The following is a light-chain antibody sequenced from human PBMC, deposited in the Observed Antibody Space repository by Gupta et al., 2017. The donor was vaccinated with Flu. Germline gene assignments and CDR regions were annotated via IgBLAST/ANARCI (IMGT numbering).Light chain of an antibody. J-gene: IGKJ1*01. CDR1: QSLLHSNGYNY. Sequence: DIVMTQSPLSLPVTPGEPASISCRSSQSLLHSNGYNYLDWYLQKPGQAPQLLISLGSNRASGVPDRFSGSGSGTDFTLKISRVEAEDVGVYYCRQALQAPRTFGQGTKVEVK. CDR2: LGS. V-gene: IGKV2-28*01. CDR3: RQALQAPRT.